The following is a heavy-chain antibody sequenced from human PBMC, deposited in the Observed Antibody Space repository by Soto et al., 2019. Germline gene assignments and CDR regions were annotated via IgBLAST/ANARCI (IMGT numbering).Heavy chain of an antibody. CDR2: IITILGTP. CDR1: GDTPSTYA. Sequence: QVQLVKSGAEVQKPGSSVNVSCKASGDTPSTYAISWVRQAPGQGLEWMGGIITILGTPNYAQRFQGKITISADTSTRTNYMELNAVTSDDTAMVYCAILGLDVDNWGQGTLFIVSS. V-gene: IGHV1-69*14. CDR3: AILGLDVDN. J-gene: IGHJ4*02. D-gene: IGHD3-16*01.